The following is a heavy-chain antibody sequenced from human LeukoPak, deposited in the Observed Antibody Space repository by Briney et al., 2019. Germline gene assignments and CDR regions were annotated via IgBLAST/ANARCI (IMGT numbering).Heavy chain of an antibody. CDR2: INHSGST. CDR3: ARTNSYGDYGGYDY. CDR1: GGSISSSSYY. D-gene: IGHD4-17*01. Sequence: PSETLSLTCTVSGGSISSSSYYWGWIRQPPGKGLEWIGEINHSGSTNYNPSLKSRVTISVDTSKNQFSLKLSSVTAADTAVYYCARTNSYGDYGGYDYWGQGTLVTVSS. V-gene: IGHV4-39*07. J-gene: IGHJ4*02.